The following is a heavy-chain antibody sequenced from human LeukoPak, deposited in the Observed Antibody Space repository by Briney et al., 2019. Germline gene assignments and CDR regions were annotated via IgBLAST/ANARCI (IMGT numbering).Heavy chain of an antibody. Sequence: SETLSLTCTVSGGSISSSSYYWGWIRQPPGKGLEWIGSIYYSGSTYYNPSLKSRVTISVDTSKNQFSLKLSSVTAVDTAVYFYASPRGDDSGGYYTWYFHHWGQGILVTVSS. V-gene: IGHV4-39*01. D-gene: IGHD3-22*01. CDR3: ASPRGDDSGGYYTWYFHH. CDR1: GGSISSSSYY. CDR2: IYYSGST. J-gene: IGHJ1*01.